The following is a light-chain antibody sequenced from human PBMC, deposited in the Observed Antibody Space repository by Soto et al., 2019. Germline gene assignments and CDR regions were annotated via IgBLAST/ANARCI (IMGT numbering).Light chain of an antibody. CDR2: GNS. V-gene: IGLV1-40*01. J-gene: IGLJ3*02. CDR3: QSYDSSLSALWV. Sequence: QSVLTQPPSVSGAPGQRVTISCTGSSSNIGAGYDVHWYQQLPGTAPKLLIYGNSNRPSRVPDRFSGSKSGTSASLAITGLQAEDEADYYCQSYDSSLSALWVFGGGTKLTVL. CDR1: SSNIGAGYD.